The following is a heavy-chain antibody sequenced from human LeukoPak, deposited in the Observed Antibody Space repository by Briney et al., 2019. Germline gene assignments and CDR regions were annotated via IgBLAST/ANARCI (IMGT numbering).Heavy chain of an antibody. J-gene: IGHJ4*02. D-gene: IGHD2-2*01. Sequence: WIRQPPGKGLEWIGRIESASDGGTADYAAPVKGRFTISRDDSTNTVHLHMSGLKTEDTALYYCATVPVSTSYGEVVDYWGQGTLVTISS. CDR3: ATVPVSTSYGEVVDY. CDR2: IESASDGGTA. V-gene: IGHV3-15*04.